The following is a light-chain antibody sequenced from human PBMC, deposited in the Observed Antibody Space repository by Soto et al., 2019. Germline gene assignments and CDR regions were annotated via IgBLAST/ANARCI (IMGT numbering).Light chain of an antibody. CDR3: QSYDSSLSGYV. CDR1: SSNIGAGYD. J-gene: IGLJ1*01. Sequence: VLEPPPSIFWATGEEVTISCTGSSSNIGAGYDVHWYQQLPGTAPKLLIYGNSNRPSGVPDRFSGSKSGTSASLAITGLQAEDEADYYCQSYDSSLSGYVFGTGTKVT. V-gene: IGLV1-40*01. CDR2: GNS.